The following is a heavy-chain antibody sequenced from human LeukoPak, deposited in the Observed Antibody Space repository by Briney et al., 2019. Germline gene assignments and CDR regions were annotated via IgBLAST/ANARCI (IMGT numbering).Heavy chain of an antibody. D-gene: IGHD3-10*02. V-gene: IGHV3-7*03. CDR3: TRENYVPDS. J-gene: IGHJ5*02. CDR2: VKQDGRGK. CDR1: GFTFSSYG. Sequence: PGGSLRLSCAASGFTFSSYGMSWVPQAPGKGRGGVAKVKQDGRGKYCVDSVRGRFTISRDDAKNSLFLQMNGLRSDDTAVYYCTRENYVPDSWGQGTLVTVSS.